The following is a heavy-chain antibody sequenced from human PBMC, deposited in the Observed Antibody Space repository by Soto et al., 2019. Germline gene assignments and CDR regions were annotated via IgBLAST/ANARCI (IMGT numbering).Heavy chain of an antibody. V-gene: IGHV3-21*01. J-gene: IGHJ5*01. CDR3: VKGGSYCGGDCLGNWFDS. Sequence: GGSLRLSCAASGFTFSTYSMSWVRQAPGKGLEWLSSISSTSSYIYYADSMKGRFTISRDNAKNSLSLQMNSLRAEDTAVYYCVKGGSYCGGDCLGNWFDSWGQGTPVTVSS. D-gene: IGHD2-21*02. CDR1: GFTFSTYS. CDR2: ISSTSSYI.